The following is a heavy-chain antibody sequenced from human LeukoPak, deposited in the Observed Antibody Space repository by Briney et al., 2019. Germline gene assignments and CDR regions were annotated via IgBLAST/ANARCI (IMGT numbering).Heavy chain of an antibody. Sequence: SETLSLTCTVSDYSISSGSSWGWIRQSPGKGLECIGTIYHSGNTYYNPSLKSRATVSVNTSKNQFSLNLTSVTAADTAVYFCARATYYDYWSGMGAFDIWGQGTVVTASS. V-gene: IGHV4-38-2*02. D-gene: IGHD3-3*01. J-gene: IGHJ3*02. CDR2: IYHSGNT. CDR1: DYSISSGSS. CDR3: ARATYYDYWSGMGAFDI.